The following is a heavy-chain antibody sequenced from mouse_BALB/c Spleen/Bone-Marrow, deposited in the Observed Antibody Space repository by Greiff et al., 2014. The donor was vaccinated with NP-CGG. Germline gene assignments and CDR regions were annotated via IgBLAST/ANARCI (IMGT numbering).Heavy chain of an antibody. CDR2: INPSTGYT. Sequence: VKLVESGAELAKPGASAKMSCKASGYTFTSYWMHWVKQRPGQGLEWIGYINPSTGYTEYNQKFKDKARLTADKSSSTAYMQLSSLTSEDSAVYYCARSEGYYEWFAYWGQGTLVTVSA. CDR1: GYTFTSYW. J-gene: IGHJ3*01. CDR3: ARSEGYYEWFAY. D-gene: IGHD2-3*01. V-gene: IGHV1-7*01.